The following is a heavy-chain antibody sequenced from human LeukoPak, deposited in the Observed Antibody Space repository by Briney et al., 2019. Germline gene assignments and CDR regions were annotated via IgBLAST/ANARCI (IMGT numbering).Heavy chain of an antibody. Sequence: GGSLRLSCAASGFTFKKYAMTWVRQAPGKGLEWVSTISASGGGACYADSVKGRFTISRDNSKNTLYLQMNSLRAEDTAVYYCAKPPYSGSYYVDGYFDYWGQGTLVTVSS. J-gene: IGHJ4*02. CDR1: GFTFKKYA. V-gene: IGHV3-23*01. CDR3: AKPPYSGSYYVDGYFDY. D-gene: IGHD1-26*01. CDR2: ISASGGGA.